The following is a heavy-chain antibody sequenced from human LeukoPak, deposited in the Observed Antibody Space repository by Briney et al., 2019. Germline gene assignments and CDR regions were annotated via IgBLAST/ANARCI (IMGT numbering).Heavy chain of an antibody. D-gene: IGHD3-9*01. V-gene: IGHV1-69*13. CDR1: GGTFSHYA. CDR2: IIPIFGTA. CDR3: ARGIGVLRYFQVDGMDV. J-gene: IGHJ6*02. Sequence: SVKVSCKASGGTFSHYAISWVRQAPGQGLAWMGGIIPIFGTANDAKKFPGRVTITADESTSATYMELSSLRSEDTAVYYSARGIGVLRYFQVDGMDVWGQGTTVTVSS.